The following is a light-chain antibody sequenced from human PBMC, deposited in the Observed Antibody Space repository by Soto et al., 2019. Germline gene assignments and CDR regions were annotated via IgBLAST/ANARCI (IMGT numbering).Light chain of an antibody. Sequence: EIVMTQSPATLSVSPGERATLSCRASQSISSNLAWYRQKPGQAPRLLIYGASSRATGIPDRFSGSGSGTDFTLTIGRLEPEDFAVYYCHQYGISPPRTFGQGTKVDIK. CDR3: HQYGISPPRT. V-gene: IGKV3-20*01. CDR1: QSISSN. J-gene: IGKJ1*01. CDR2: GAS.